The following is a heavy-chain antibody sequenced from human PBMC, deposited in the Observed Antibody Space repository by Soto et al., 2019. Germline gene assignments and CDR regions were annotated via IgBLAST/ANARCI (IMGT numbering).Heavy chain of an antibody. V-gene: IGHV1-3*01. CDR3: ARSPGYSYRYYFAY. Sequence: ASVKVSCKASGYTFTSYAMHLVRQAPGQRLEWMGWINAGNGNTKYSQKFQGRVTITRDTSASTAYMELSSLRSEDTAVYYCARSPGYSYRYYFAYWGQGTLVTVSS. CDR2: INAGNGNT. D-gene: IGHD5-18*01. J-gene: IGHJ4*02. CDR1: GYTFTSYA.